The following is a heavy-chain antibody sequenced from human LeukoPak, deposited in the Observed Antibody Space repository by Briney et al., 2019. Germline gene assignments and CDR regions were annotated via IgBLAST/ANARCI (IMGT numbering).Heavy chain of an antibody. CDR1: GGSFSGYY. V-gene: IGHV4-34*01. CDR2: INHSGST. CDR3: ASGDYDSSGYHY. D-gene: IGHD3-22*01. J-gene: IGHJ4*02. Sequence: SETLSLTCAVYGGSFSGYYWSWIRQPPGKGLEWIGEINHSGSTNYNPSLKSRVTISVDTSKNQFSLKLSSVTAADTAVYYCASGDYDSSGYHYWGQGTLVTVSS.